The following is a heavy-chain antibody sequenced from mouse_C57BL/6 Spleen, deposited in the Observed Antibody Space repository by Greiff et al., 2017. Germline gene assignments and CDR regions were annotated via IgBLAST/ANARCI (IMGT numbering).Heavy chain of an antibody. J-gene: IGHJ2*01. D-gene: IGHD1-1*01. CDR1: GYTFTDYD. CDR3: TKWDYYGSLDY. Sequence: VQLQQSGAELVRPGASVTLSCKASGYTFTDYDMHWVKQTPVHGLEWIGAIDPETGGTAHNQKFKGKAILTADKSSSTAYMELRSLTSEDSAVYYCTKWDYYGSLDYWGQGTTLTVSS. V-gene: IGHV1-15*01. CDR2: IDPETGGT.